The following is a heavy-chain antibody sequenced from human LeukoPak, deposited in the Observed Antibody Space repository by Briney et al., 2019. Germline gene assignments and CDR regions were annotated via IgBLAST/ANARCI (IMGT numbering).Heavy chain of an antibody. J-gene: IGHJ4*02. CDR1: GFTFSDFY. CDR3: ARGGTVVPAAIMGY. CDR2: ISGSGTTI. D-gene: IGHD2-2*01. Sequence: GGSLRLSCAASGFTFSDFYMSWIRQAPGKGLEWVSYISGSGTTIYYTDSVKGRFTVSRDNAKNSLYLQLSSLRAEDTAVYYCARGGTVVPAAIMGYWGQGTLVTVSS. V-gene: IGHV3-11*01.